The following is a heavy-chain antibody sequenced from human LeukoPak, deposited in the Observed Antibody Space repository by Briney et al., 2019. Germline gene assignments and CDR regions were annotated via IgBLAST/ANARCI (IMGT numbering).Heavy chain of an antibody. V-gene: IGHV4-34*01. J-gene: IGHJ6*02. D-gene: IGHD6-13*01. CDR2: INHSGST. CDR1: GGSLSGYY. Sequence: PSETLSLTCAVYGGSLSGYYWSWIRQPPGKGLEWIGEINHSGSTNYNPSLKSRVTISVDTSKNQFSLKLSSVTAADTAVYYCARDRIPEGYGMDVWGQGTTVTVSS. CDR3: ARDRIPEGYGMDV.